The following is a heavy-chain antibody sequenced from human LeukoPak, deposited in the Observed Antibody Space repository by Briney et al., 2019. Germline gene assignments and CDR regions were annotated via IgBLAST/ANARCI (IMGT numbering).Heavy chain of an antibody. J-gene: IGHJ5*02. D-gene: IGHD3-10*01. V-gene: IGHV4-39*07. Sequence: PSETLSLTCTVSGGSISSSSYYWGWIRQPPGKGLEWIGSIYYSGSTYYNPSLKSRVTISVDTSKNQFSLKLSSVTAADTAVYYCARDGPHDVLLWFGLTPFDPWGQGTLVTVSS. CDR1: GGSISSSSYY. CDR2: IYYSGST. CDR3: ARDGPHDVLLWFGLTPFDP.